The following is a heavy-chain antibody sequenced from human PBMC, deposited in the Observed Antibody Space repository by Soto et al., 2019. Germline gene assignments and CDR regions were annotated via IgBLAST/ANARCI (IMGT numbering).Heavy chain of an antibody. Sequence: QVQLVQSGAEVKKPGSSVKVSCKASGGTFSSYAISWVRQAPGQGLEWMGGIIPIFGTANYAQKFQDRVTITADESTSTAYMELSSLRSEDTAVYYFARGHGEDGSGPEGYYGMDVWGQGTTVTVSS. CDR1: GGTFSSYA. CDR2: IIPIFGTA. D-gene: IGHD3-10*01. CDR3: ARGHGEDGSGPEGYYGMDV. J-gene: IGHJ6*02. V-gene: IGHV1-69*01.